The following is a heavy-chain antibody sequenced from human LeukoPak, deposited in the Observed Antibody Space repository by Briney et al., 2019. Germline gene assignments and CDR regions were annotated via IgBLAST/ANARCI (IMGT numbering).Heavy chain of an antibody. J-gene: IGHJ4*02. Sequence: ASVKVSCKASGYTFTGYYMHWVRQAPGQGLEWMGWINPNSGGTNYAQKFQGRVTMTRDTSISTAYMELSRLRSDDTAVYYCARAMKRYCSSTSCSSAGYWGQGTLVTVSS. CDR2: INPNSGGT. CDR3: ARAMKRYCSSTSCSSAGY. D-gene: IGHD2-2*01. CDR1: GYTFTGYY. V-gene: IGHV1-2*02.